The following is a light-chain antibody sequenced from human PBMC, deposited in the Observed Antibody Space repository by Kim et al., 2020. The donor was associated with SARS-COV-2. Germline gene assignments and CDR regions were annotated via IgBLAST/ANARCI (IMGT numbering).Light chain of an antibody. CDR2: GKD. CDR1: SLRSYY. J-gene: IGLJ2*01. V-gene: IGLV3-19*01. Sequence: SSELTQDPAVSVALGQTVRITCQGDSLRSYYATWYQQKSGQAPVLVFYGKDNRPSGIPDRFSGSSSGNTASLTITGAQAADEADYYCKSRDSRRGKVVFGGGTKVTVL. CDR3: KSRDSRRGKVV.